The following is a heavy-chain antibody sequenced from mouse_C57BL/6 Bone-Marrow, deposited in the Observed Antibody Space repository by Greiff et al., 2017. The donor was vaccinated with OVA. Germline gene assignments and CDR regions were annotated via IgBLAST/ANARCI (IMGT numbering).Heavy chain of an antibody. CDR1: GFTFSDYY. J-gene: IGHJ4*01. CDR3: ARDHPGLLARDY. V-gene: IGHV5-16*01. CDR2: LNYDGSST. D-gene: IGHD1-1*01. Sequence: EVQVVESEGGLVQPGSSMKLSCTASGFTFSDYYMAWVRQVPEKGLEWVANLNYDGSSTYYLDSLKSRFIISRDNAKNILYLQMSSLKSEDTATDDCARDHPGLLARDYWGQGTSVTVSS.